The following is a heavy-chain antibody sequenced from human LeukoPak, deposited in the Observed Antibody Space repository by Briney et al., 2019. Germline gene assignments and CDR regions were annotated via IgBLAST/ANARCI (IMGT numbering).Heavy chain of an antibody. CDR1: GFIFSRYS. Sequence: GGALRLSCEASGFIFSRYSMNLVRQDPGKGLEWVSSISSSRSYIDYADSGKGLFTISRDNAKNSLSQQMNSLRAEDTAVYYCARGGEQVGFDYWGQGTLVSVSS. CDR2: ISSSRSYI. D-gene: IGHD1-26*01. CDR3: ARGGEQVGFDY. J-gene: IGHJ4*02. V-gene: IGHV3-21*01.